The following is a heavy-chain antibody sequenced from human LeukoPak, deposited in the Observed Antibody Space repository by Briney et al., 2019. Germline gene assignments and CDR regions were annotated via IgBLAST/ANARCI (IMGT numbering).Heavy chain of an antibody. J-gene: IGHJ3*02. CDR2: IYYSVTT. Sequence: SSETLSLTCTVSGGAMNTRSYYWGWISQPPGKGLELIGTIYYSVTTYLNPSLKSRVTISVDTSKNQFSLKLSSVTAADTALYYCARQPFYYDSSGYWAFDIWGQGTMVTVSS. D-gene: IGHD3-22*01. CDR3: ARQPFYYDSSGYWAFDI. V-gene: IGHV4-39*01. CDR1: GGAMNTRSYY.